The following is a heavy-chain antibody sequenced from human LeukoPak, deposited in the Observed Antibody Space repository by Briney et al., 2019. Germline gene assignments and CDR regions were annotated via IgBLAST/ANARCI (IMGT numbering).Heavy chain of an antibody. CDR2: ITGSGDSS. CDR1: GFTFSSYA. Sequence: GGSLRLSCAASGFTFSSYAMSWVRQAPGKGLEWVSTITGSGDSSYYADSVKGRFTISGDNSKNTLYLQMNSLRAEDTAVYYCAKRLAVNLYYYGMDVWGQGTTVTVSS. D-gene: IGHD4-23*01. J-gene: IGHJ6*02. V-gene: IGHV3-23*01. CDR3: AKRLAVNLYYYGMDV.